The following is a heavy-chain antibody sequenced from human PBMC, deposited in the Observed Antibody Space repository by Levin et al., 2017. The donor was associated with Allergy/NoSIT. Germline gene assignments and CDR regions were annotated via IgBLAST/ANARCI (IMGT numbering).Heavy chain of an antibody. Sequence: ETLSLTCAASGFTFDDYTMHWVRQAPGKGLEWVSLITWDGGSTYYADSVKGRFTISRDNSKNSLYLQMNSLRTEDTALYYCAKGSNRWFGELNYWGQGTLVTVSS. CDR2: ITWDGGST. CDR1: GFTFDDYT. D-gene: IGHD3-10*01. J-gene: IGHJ4*02. V-gene: IGHV3-43*01. CDR3: AKGSNRWFGELNY.